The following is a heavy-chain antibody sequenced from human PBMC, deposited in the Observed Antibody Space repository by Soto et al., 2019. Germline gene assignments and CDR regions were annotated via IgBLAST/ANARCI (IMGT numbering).Heavy chain of an antibody. CDR3: ARGRPRGVISNPSDY. J-gene: IGHJ4*02. CDR2: INHSGST. D-gene: IGHD3-10*01. V-gene: IGHV4-34*01. CDR1: GGSFSGYY. Sequence: KASETLSLTCAVYGGSFSGYYWSWIRQPPGKGLEWIGEINHSGSTNYNPSLKSRVTISVDTSKNQFSLKLSSVTAADTAVYYCARGRPRGVISNPSDYWGQGTLVTVSS.